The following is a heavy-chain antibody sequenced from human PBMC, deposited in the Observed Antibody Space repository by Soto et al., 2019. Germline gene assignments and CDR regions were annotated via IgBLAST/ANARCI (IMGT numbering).Heavy chain of an antibody. V-gene: IGHV2-5*01. J-gene: IGHJ5*02. CDR2: IYWYDDK. Sequence: SGPTLVNTTQTLTLTCSFSGFSLRTGGEGVGWIRQTPGKTLEWLAVIYWYDDKRYSPSLRSRLSISKDTSKNQVVLTLTKMDTVDTATYYCAHRGNSLWSDSESWFGPWRRGTRVPVS. CDR3: AHRGNSLWSDSESWFGP. CDR1: GFSLRTGGEG. D-gene: IGHD3-3*01.